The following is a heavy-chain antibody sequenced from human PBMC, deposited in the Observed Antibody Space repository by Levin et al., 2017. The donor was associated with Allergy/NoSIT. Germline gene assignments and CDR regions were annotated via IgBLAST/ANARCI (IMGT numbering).Heavy chain of an antibody. Sequence: GGSLRLSCVASGFNFIKFSINWVRQAPGKGLEWVSYIGPSSNRHYPESMRGRVTISRDNAKNSLYLEVNNLRAEDTAVYYCARDDNWALDLWGQGVLVTVSS. CDR1: GFNFIKFS. CDR2: IGPSSNR. V-gene: IGHV3-48*04. CDR3: ARDDNWALDL. J-gene: IGHJ5*02. D-gene: IGHD5-24*01.